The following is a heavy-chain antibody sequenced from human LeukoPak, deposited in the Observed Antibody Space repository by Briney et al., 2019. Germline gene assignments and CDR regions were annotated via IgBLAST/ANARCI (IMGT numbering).Heavy chain of an antibody. Sequence: GGSLRLSCAASGFTFSSYSMNWVRQAPGKGLEWVSSISSSSSYIYYADSVKGRFTISRDNAKNSLYLQMNSLRAEDTAVYYCARDRGSRKGGYDYWGQGTLVTVSS. J-gene: IGHJ4*02. V-gene: IGHV3-21*01. CDR1: GFTFSSYS. CDR3: ARDRGSRKGGYDY. CDR2: ISSSSSYI. D-gene: IGHD3-16*01.